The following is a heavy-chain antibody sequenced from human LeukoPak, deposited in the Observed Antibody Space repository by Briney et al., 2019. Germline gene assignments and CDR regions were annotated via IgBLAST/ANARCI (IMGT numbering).Heavy chain of an antibody. D-gene: IGHD3-10*01. Sequence: PSETLSLTCTVSGGSISSYYWSWIRQPPGKGLEWIGYIYYSGSTNYNPSLKSRVTISVDTSKNQFSLKLSSVTAAGTAVYYCARRGHHGSGTGNGLDVWGQGTTVTVSS. J-gene: IGHJ6*02. CDR2: IYYSGST. CDR3: ARRGHHGSGTGNGLDV. V-gene: IGHV4-59*08. CDR1: GGSISSYY.